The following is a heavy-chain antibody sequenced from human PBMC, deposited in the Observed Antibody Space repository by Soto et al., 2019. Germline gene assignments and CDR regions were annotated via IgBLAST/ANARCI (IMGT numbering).Heavy chain of an antibody. J-gene: IGHJ4*01. V-gene: IGHV3-15*07. D-gene: IGHD2-15*01. Sequence: PGGSLRLSCAASGFTFITSWMNWVRQAPGKGLEWVSRIKSKNDGGTTDYAAPVKGRFTISRDDSKNTVYLQMNSLRTEDTALYYCAADLPGHGGGYEFDYWGQGTPVTVSS. CDR3: AADLPGHGGGYEFDY. CDR2: IKSKNDGGTT. CDR1: GFTFITSW.